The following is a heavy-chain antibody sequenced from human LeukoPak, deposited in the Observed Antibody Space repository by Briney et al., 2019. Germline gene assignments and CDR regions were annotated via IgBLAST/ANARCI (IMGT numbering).Heavy chain of an antibody. CDR3: AKVWGHDSRDYYDPRSCFDN. CDR1: GFTFSSYW. D-gene: IGHD3-22*01. CDR2: IKQDGSEK. V-gene: IGHV3-7*03. J-gene: IGHJ4*02. Sequence: GGSLRLSCAASGFTFSSYWMSWVRQAPGKGLEWVANIKQDGSEKYYVDSVKGRFTISRDSSKNTLFLQINSLRAEDTAVYYCAKVWGHDSRDYYDPRSCFDNWGQGTLVTVSS.